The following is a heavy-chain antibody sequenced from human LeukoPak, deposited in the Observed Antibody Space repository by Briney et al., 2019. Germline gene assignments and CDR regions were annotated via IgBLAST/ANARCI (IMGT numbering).Heavy chain of an antibody. CDR1: GGSISSHY. Sequence: SETLSLTCTVSGGSISSHYWSWIRQPPGKGLEWIGYIYYSGSTNYNPSLKSRVTISVDTSKNQFSLKLSSVTAADTAVYYCARTQWLVDAFDIWGQGTMVTVSS. D-gene: IGHD6-19*01. J-gene: IGHJ3*02. V-gene: IGHV4-59*11. CDR2: IYYSGST. CDR3: ARTQWLVDAFDI.